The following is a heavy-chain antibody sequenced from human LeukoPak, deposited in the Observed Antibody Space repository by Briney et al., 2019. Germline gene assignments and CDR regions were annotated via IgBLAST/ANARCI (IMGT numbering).Heavy chain of an antibody. Sequence: SETLSLTCTVSGGSIISSSYYWGWIRQPPGKGLEWIGSIYYSGSTSYNPSLKSRVTISVDTSKNQFSLKLSAVTAADTAVYYCARHVRFHSASYYNYYNWIDPWDQGTLVTVSS. CDR2: IYYSGST. CDR3: ARHVRFHSASYYNYYNWIDP. D-gene: IGHD3-10*01. V-gene: IGHV4-39*01. J-gene: IGHJ5*02. CDR1: GGSIISSSYY.